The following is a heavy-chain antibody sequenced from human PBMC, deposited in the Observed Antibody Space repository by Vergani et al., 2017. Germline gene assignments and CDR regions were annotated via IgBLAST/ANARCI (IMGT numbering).Heavy chain of an antibody. J-gene: IGHJ4*02. V-gene: IGHV3-33*01. Sequence: VQLVESGGGVVQPGRSLRLSCAASGFTFSSYGMHWVRQAPGKGLEWVAVIWYDGSNKYYADSVKGRFTISRDNSKNTLYLQMNSLRAEDTAVYYCAREILLELPGYFDYWGQGTLVTVSS. CDR3: AREILLELPGYFDY. CDR1: GFTFSSYG. D-gene: IGHD1-7*01. CDR2: IWYDGSNK.